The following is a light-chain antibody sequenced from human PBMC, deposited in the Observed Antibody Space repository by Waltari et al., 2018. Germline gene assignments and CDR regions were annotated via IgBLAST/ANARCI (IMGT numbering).Light chain of an antibody. CDR3: QKYGTRPAT. CDR1: ESIGRT. V-gene: IGKV3-20*01. Sequence: EIVLPKSPGTLSLSQGERATLSCRASESIGRTLAWYQQKPGQPPRLLVYDASSRATGIPGRFSGSGSGTDFSLTISRLEPEDFAVYYCQKYGTRPATFGQGTKVEIK. CDR2: DAS. J-gene: IGKJ1*01.